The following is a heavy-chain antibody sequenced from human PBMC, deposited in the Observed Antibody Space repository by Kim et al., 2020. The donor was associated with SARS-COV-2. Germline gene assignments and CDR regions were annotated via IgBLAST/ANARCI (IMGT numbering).Heavy chain of an antibody. J-gene: IGHJ4*02. D-gene: IGHD5-18*01. V-gene: IGHV1-69*01. Sequence: YAQKCQGRVTITADESTSTAYMELSSLRSEDTAVYYCARGGYSYGHTGYWGQGTLVTVSS. CDR3: ARGGYSYGHTGY.